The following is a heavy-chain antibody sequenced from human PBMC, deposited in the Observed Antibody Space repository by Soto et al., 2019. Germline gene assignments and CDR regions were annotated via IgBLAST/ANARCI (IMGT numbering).Heavy chain of an antibody. CDR3: AHRPTTTVSTVWFDP. J-gene: IGHJ5*02. CDR2: IYWDGDE. D-gene: IGHD4-17*01. CDR1: GFSLTDSGVG. V-gene: IGHV2-5*02. Sequence: SGPTLVNPTQTLTLTCTVSGFSLTDSGVGVGWIRQPPGKALEWLALIYWDGDERYSPSLSSRLTITRDTLKNQVILTVTNVDPLDTATYFCAHRPTTTVSTVWFDPWGQGTLVTVSS.